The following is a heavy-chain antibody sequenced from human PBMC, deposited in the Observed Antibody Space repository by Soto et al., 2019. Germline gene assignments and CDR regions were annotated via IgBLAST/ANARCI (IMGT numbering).Heavy chain of an antibody. CDR2: ISAYNANT. CDR1: GYTFTSYG. CDR3: ARDTSSGANWFDP. V-gene: IGHV1-18*01. Sequence: ASVKVSCKASGYTFTSYGVSWVRQAPGQGLEWMGWISAYNANTNYAQNFQGRVTMTTDTSTSTAYMELRSLRSDDTAVYYCARDTSSGANWFDPWGQGTLVTVSS. J-gene: IGHJ5*02. D-gene: IGHD6-19*01.